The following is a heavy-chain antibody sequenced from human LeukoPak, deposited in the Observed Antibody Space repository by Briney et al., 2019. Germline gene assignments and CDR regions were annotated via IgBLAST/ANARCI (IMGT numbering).Heavy chain of an antibody. CDR1: GGSFSGYY. CDR3: ARRGTAFPYYYYYMDV. Sequence: SETLSLTCAVYGGSFSGYYWSWLRQPPGKGLEWIGEINHSGSTNYNPSLKSRVIISVDTSKNQFSLKLSSVTAADTAVYYCARRGTAFPYYYYYMDVWGKGTTVTISS. D-gene: IGHD3-16*01. V-gene: IGHV4-34*01. CDR2: INHSGST. J-gene: IGHJ6*03.